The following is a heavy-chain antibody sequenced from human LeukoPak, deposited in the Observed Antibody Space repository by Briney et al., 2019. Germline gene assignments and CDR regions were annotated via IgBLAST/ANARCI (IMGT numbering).Heavy chain of an antibody. CDR2: IYWDDDK. CDR3: AHSLWDYGGKGDWYFDL. Sequence: SGPTLVNPTQTLTLTCTFSGFSLSASGVGVGWIRQPPGKALEWLALIYWDDDKRYSPSLKSRLTITKDTSKNQVVLTMTNMDPVDTATYDCAHSLWDYGGKGDWYFDLWGRGTLVTVSS. J-gene: IGHJ2*01. CDR1: GFSLSASGVG. D-gene: IGHD4-23*01. V-gene: IGHV2-5*02.